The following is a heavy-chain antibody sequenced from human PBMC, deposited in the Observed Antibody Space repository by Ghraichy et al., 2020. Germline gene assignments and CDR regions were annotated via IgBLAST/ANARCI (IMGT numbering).Heavy chain of an antibody. J-gene: IGHJ3*02. V-gene: IGHV3-9*01. CDR1: GFTFDDYA. CDR3: AKDMSPQYSSGWYVFGAFDI. Sequence: GGSLRLSCAASGFTFDDYAMHWVRQAPGKGLEWVSGISWNSGSIGYADSVKGRFTISRDNAKNSLYLQMNSLRAEDTALYYCAKDMSPQYSSGWYVFGAFDIWGQGTMVTVSS. D-gene: IGHD6-19*01. CDR2: ISWNSGSI.